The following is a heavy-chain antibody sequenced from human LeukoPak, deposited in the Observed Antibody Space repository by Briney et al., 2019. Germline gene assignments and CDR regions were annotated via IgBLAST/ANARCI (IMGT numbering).Heavy chain of an antibody. D-gene: IGHD2-2*01. J-gene: IGHJ4*02. CDR1: GYTLTELS. V-gene: IGHV1-24*01. CDR2: FDPEDGET. CDR3: ARGGGCSSTSCYLDY. Sequence: ASVKVSCKVSGYTLTELSMHWVRQAPGKGLEWMGGFDPEDGETIYAQKFQGRVTMTEDTSTDTAYMELRSLRSDDTAVYYCARGGGCSSTSCYLDYWGQGTLVTVSS.